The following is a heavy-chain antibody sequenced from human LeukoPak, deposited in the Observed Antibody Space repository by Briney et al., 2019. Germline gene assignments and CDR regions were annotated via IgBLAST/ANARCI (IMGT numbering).Heavy chain of an antibody. CDR1: GFSISRYS. CDR3: AKGRCSGGSCYGRGFDY. V-gene: IGHV3-23*01. J-gene: IGHJ4*02. CDR2: LSGSGGST. Sequence: KPGGSLRLSCAASGFSISRYSMSWVRQAPGKGLEWVSGLSGSGGSTYYADSVKGRFTISRDNAENTLYLQMNSLRAEDTAVYYCAKGRCSGGSCYGRGFDYWGQGTLVTVSS. D-gene: IGHD2-15*01.